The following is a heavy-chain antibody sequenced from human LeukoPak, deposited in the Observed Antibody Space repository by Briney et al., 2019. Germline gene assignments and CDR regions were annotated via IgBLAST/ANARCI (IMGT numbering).Heavy chain of an antibody. V-gene: IGHV3-53*01. J-gene: IGHJ4*02. CDR3: ARDSYSSGWYYFDY. D-gene: IGHD6-19*01. CDR2: IYSGGST. CDR1: GFTVSSNY. Sequence: GGSLRLSCAASGFTVSSNYMSWVRQAPGKGLEWVSVIYSGGSTYYADSVKGRFTISRDNPKNTLYLQMNSLRAEDTAVYYCARDSYSSGWYYFDYWGQGILVTVSS.